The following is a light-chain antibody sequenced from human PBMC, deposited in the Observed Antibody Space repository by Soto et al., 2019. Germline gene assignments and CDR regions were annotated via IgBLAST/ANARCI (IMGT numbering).Light chain of an antibody. J-gene: IGLJ2*01. Sequence: QSGLTQPPSASGTPGQGLTISCSGGSSNIGINAVNWYQQLPGSAPKLLIYSSIERPSGVPDRFSGSKSGASASLAISGLQSEDEADYYCAAWDDSLKGVIFGGGTKLTVL. V-gene: IGLV1-44*01. CDR3: AAWDDSLKGVI. CDR1: SSNIGINA. CDR2: SSI.